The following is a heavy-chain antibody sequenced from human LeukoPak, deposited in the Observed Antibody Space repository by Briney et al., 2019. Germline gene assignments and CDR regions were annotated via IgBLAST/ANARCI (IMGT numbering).Heavy chain of an antibody. J-gene: IGHJ4*02. CDR3: ARDMRRYCTNGVCYTDY. V-gene: IGHV1-18*01. CDR1: GYTFTSYG. CDR2: ISAYNGNT. D-gene: IGHD2-8*01. Sequence: ASVTVSCKASGYTFTSYGISWVRQAPGQGLEWMGWISAYNGNTNYAQKLQGRVTMTTDTSTSTAYMELRSLRSDDTAVYYCARDMRRYCTNGVCYTDYWGQGTLVTVSS.